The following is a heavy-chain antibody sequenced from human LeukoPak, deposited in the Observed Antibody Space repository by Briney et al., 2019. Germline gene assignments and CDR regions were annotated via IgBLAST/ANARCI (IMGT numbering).Heavy chain of an antibody. CDR2: IYYRGTT. CDR3: ARDWNRYAY. CDR1: GGSINNNIYY. Sequence: PSETLSLTCTVSGGSINNNIYYWGWIRQPPGKGLEWIGSIYYRGTTYYNPSLKSRVTISVDTSKNQFSLKLSSVTAADTAVYYCARDWNRYAYWGQGTLVTVSS. D-gene: IGHD1-1*01. J-gene: IGHJ4*02. V-gene: IGHV4-39*07.